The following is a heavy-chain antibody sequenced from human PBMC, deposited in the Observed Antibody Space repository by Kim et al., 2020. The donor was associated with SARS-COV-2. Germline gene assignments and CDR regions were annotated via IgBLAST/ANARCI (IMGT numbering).Heavy chain of an antibody. Sequence: GGSLRLSCAASGFTFSSYAMSWVRQAPGKGLEWVSAISSSGGSTYYADSVKGRFTISRDNSKNTLYLQMNSLRAEDTAVYYCAKRGDSVVVPAAGYFDDWGQGTLVTVSS. CDR2: ISSSGGST. J-gene: IGHJ4*02. D-gene: IGHD2-2*01. V-gene: IGHV3-23*01. CDR1: GFTFSSYA. CDR3: AKRGDSVVVPAAGYFDD.